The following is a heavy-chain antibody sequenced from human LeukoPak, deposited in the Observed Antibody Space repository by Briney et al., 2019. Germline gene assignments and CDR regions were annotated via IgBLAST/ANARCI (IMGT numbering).Heavy chain of an antibody. V-gene: IGHV1-46*01. CDR3: ARARGFQYFDY. D-gene: IGHD3-10*01. Sequence: ASVKVSCKASGNTLFIYHLHWVRQAPGQGLEWMGIINPSGGSTSYAQKFLGRVTMTRDTSTSTIYMELSSLRSEDTAIYYCARARGFQYFDYWGQGTLVTVSS. CDR1: GNTLFIYH. J-gene: IGHJ4*02. CDR2: INPSGGST.